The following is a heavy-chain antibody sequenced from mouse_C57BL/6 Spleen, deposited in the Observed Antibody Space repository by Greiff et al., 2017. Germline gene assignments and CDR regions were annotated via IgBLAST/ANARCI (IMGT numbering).Heavy chain of an antibody. Sequence: VQLQQSGPELVKPGDSVKISCKASGYSFTGYFMNWVMQSNGKSLEWIGRINPYNGDTFYNQKFKGKATLTVDKSASTAHMALRSLTSEDSAVYYCAREGVVAGFAYWGQGTLVTVSA. V-gene: IGHV1-20*01. CDR2: INPYNGDT. CDR1: GYSFTGYF. J-gene: IGHJ3*01. D-gene: IGHD1-1*01. CDR3: AREGVVAGFAY.